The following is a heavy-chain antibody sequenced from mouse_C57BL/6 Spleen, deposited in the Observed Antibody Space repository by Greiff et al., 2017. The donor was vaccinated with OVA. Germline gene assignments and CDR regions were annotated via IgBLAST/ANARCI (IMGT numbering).Heavy chain of an antibody. CDR3: ARDYYGSSYYAMDY. V-gene: IGHV1-18*01. CDR1: GYTFTDYN. CDR2: INPNNGGT. J-gene: IGHJ4*01. D-gene: IGHD1-1*01. Sequence: EVQLQESGPELVKPGASVKIPCKASGYTFTDYNMDWVKQSHGKSLEWLGDINPNNGGTIYNQKFKGKATLTVDKSSSTAYMELRSLTSEDTAVYYCARDYYGSSYYAMDYWGQGTSVTVSS.